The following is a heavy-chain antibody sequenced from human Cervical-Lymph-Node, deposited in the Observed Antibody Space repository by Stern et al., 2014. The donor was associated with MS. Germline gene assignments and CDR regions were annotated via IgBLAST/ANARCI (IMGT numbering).Heavy chain of an antibody. J-gene: IGHJ4*02. CDR2: VSNEGSKQ. Sequence: QVQLVESGGGVVHPGRSLRLSCAASGFIFSNYAMHWVRQAPGKGLDWVAFVSNEGSKQFYADSVKGRFTISRDNANNTLYLQMNSLRPEDTAVYYCGRDTCRGGGCYFRYWGQGILITVSS. D-gene: IGHD2-15*01. CDR3: GRDTCRGGGCYFRY. CDR1: GFIFSNYA. V-gene: IGHV3-30-3*01.